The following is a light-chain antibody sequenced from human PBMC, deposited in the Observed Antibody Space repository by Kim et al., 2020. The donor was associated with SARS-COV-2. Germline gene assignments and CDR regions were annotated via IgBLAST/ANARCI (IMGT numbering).Light chain of an antibody. CDR3: QSYDSSIPWV. J-gene: IGLJ3*02. V-gene: IGLV6-57*02. Sequence: NFMLTQPHSVSESPGKTVTISCTGSSVSIASNYVQWYQQRPGSAPTTVIYEDNQRPSGVPDRFSGSIDSSSNSASLTISGLKTEDEADYYCQSYDSSIPWVFGGGTKLTVL. CDR2: EDN. CDR1: SVSIASNY.